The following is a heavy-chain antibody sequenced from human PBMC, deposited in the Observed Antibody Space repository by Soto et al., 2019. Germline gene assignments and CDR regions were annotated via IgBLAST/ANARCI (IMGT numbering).Heavy chain of an antibody. CDR2: IWYDGSNR. CDR1: GFTFSDYG. J-gene: IGHJ6*02. V-gene: IGHV3-33*06. Sequence: QVQLVESGGGVVQPGRSLRLSCAASGFTFSDYGMHWVRQAPGKGLEWVAVIWYDGSNRYYADSVNGRFTISRDNSKNTVYLQMNSLRAEDTAVYYCAKDLNYYASGIYLHGMDVWGQGTTVIVSS. CDR3: AKDLNYYASGIYLHGMDV. D-gene: IGHD3-10*01.